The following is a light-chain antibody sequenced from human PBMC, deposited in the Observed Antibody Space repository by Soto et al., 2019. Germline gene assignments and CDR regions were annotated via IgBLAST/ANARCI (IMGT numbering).Light chain of an antibody. CDR1: ETISYW. CDR3: QHYNSYPLT. CDR2: KAS. V-gene: IGKV1-5*03. Sequence: DIRMTQSPSTLSASVGDRVTITCRASETISYWLAWLQLKPGKAPKVLIYKASTFGSGVPSRFSGSGSGTEFTLTITSLQPDDFATYYGQHYNSYPLTFGGGTKVEIK. J-gene: IGKJ4*01.